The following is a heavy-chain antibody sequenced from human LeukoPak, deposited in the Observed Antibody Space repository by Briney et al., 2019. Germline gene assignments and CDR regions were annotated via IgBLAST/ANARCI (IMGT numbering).Heavy chain of an antibody. CDR1: GFTFSSYG. J-gene: IGHJ5*02. CDR2: ISGSGDNK. Sequence: GGSLRLSCEVSGFTFSSYGMSWVRQAPGKGLEWDSAISGSGDNKYYADSVKGRFTISRDNSKNTLYLQMNSLRADDTAVYFCAKGERNSIFGVVTRFDPWGQGTLVTVSS. D-gene: IGHD3-3*01. V-gene: IGHV3-23*01. CDR3: AKGERNSIFGVVTRFDP.